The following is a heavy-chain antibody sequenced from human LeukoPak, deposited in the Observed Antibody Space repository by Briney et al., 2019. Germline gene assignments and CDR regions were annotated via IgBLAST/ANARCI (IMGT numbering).Heavy chain of an antibody. J-gene: IGHJ4*02. CDR1: GFTVSSNY. V-gene: IGHV3-53*05. CDR2: IYSGGST. Sequence: GGSLRLSCAASGFTVSSNYMSWVRQAPGKGLEWVSVIYSGGSTYYADSVKGRFTISRDNSKNTLYLQMNSLRAEDTAVYYCAKDLRALWFGVAWGFDYWGQGTLVTVSS. D-gene: IGHD3-10*01. CDR3: AKDLRALWFGVAWGFDY.